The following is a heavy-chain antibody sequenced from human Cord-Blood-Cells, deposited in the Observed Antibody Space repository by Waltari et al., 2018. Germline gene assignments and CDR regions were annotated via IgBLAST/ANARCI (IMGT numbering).Heavy chain of an antibody. CDR2: INAGNGNT. CDR1: GYTFTSYA. Sequence: QVQLVQSGAEVKKPGASVKVSCKASGYTFTSYAMHWVRQAPGQRLEWMGWINAGNGNTKYSKKFQGRVIITRDTSASTAYMELSSLRSEDTAVYSWARGYASSSSWSDYWGQGTLVTVSS. CDR3: ARGYASSSSWSDY. V-gene: IGHV1-3*01. D-gene: IGHD6-13*01. J-gene: IGHJ4*02.